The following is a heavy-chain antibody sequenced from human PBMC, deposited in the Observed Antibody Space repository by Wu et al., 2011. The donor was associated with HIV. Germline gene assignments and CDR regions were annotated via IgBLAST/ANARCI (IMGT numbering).Heavy chain of an antibody. V-gene: IGHV1-69*05. Sequence: KVSCKASGGTFSSYAISWVRQAPGQGLEWMGRIIPIFGTSNYAQKFQGRVTINMDKSTSTAYMELSSLRSDDTAVYYCARAAVVVPAAISEYSYYYMDVWGKGTTVTVSS. CDR1: GGTFSSYA. CDR3: ARAAVVVPAAISEYSYYYMDV. J-gene: IGHJ6*03. D-gene: IGHD2-2*01. CDR2: IIPIFGTS.